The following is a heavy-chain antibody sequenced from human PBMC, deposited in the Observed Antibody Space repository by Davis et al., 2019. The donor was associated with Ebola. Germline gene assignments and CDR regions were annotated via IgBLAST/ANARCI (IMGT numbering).Heavy chain of an antibody. CDR2: TNRDGTTT. V-gene: IGHV3-74*03. CDR1: GFNFSSSV. Sequence: HTGGSLRLSCVASGFNFSSSVMQWVRQAPHKGLMWVASTNRDGTTTTYADSLRGRITVSRDNTKSTLYLRMNGLEVEDTAVYYCSITSLQWGQGTLVTVSS. CDR3: SITSLQ. J-gene: IGHJ4*02.